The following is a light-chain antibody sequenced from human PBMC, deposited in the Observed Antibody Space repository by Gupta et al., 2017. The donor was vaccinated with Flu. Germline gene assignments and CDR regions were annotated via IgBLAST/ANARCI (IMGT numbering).Light chain of an antibody. V-gene: IGKV1-39*01. Sequence: EIQMTQSPSSLSASVGDRVTITCRASQTISIYLNWYQQKPGKAPKFLIYAASSLQSGVPSRFSGSGSGTDFTLTISNLQPEDFATYYCQQSYSTMYTFGQGTKLEIK. CDR1: QTISIY. CDR2: AAS. J-gene: IGKJ2*01. CDR3: QQSYSTMYT.